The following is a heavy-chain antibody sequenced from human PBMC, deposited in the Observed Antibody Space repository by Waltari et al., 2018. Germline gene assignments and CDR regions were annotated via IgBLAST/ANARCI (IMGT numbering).Heavy chain of an antibody. CDR3: EKDQWYSSRCFDN. J-gene: IGHJ4*02. D-gene: IGHD6-13*01. Sequence: QVQLVESGGGVVQPGGSLRLSCVVSGFTFNNYGMHWVRQAPGKGVEWVAFIRFDETKKDYADSVKGRFTISRDNSKNTLYLQMNSLRPEDTAVYYCEKDQWYSSRCFDNWGQGALVTVSS. V-gene: IGHV3-30*02. CDR2: IRFDETKK. CDR1: GFTFNNYG.